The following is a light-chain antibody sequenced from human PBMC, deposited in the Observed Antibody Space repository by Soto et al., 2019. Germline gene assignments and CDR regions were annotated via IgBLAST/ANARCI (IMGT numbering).Light chain of an antibody. CDR2: EVV. Sequence: QSVLTQPPSASGSPGQSVTISCTGTKSDIGVYDFVSWYQHHPGKAPRLIIYEVVQRPSGVPDRFSGSKSGNTASLTVSGLQAADEADYFCKSYAGSNTYVFGSGTKGTGL. V-gene: IGLV2-8*01. J-gene: IGLJ1*01. CDR1: KSDIGVYDF. CDR3: KSYAGSNTYV.